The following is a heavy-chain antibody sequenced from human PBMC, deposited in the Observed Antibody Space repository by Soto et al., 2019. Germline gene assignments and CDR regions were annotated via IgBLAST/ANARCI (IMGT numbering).Heavy chain of an antibody. V-gene: IGHV4-34*01. Sequence: SETLSLTCAVYGGSFSGYYWGSIRQPPGKGLEWIGSIYYSGSTYYNPSLKSRVNISLDTSKNQFSLKLSSVTAADTAVYYCARGQLTYYFDSWGQGTLVTVSS. CDR3: ARGQLTYYFDS. CDR2: IYYSGST. J-gene: IGHJ4*02. D-gene: IGHD5-18*01. CDR1: GGSFSGYY.